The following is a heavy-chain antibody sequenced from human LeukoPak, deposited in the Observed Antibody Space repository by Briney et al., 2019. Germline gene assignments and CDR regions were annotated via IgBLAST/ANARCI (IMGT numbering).Heavy chain of an antibody. CDR2: ISGSNGT. J-gene: IGHJ4*02. CDR3: AKEMSSRYSGTFAY. D-gene: IGHD1-26*01. V-gene: IGHV3-23*01. CDR1: GFTFSNYA. Sequence: PGGSLRLSCAASGFTFSNYAMSWVRQAPGKGLEWVSTISGSNGTYYADSVKGRFTISRDNSKNTLSLQMNSLRVEDTAVYYCAKEMSSRYSGTFAYWGQGTLVTVSS.